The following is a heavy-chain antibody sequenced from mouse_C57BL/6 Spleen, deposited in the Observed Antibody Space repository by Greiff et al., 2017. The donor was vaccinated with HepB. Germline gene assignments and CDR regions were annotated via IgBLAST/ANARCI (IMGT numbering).Heavy chain of an antibody. CDR3: ARGRDDYPYYFDY. V-gene: IGHV5-4*03. CDR2: ISDGGSYT. Sequence: DVKLQESGGGLVKPGGSLKLSCAASGFTFSSYAMSWVRQTPEKRLEWVATISDGGSYTYYPDNVKGRFTISRDNAKNNLYLQMSHLKSEDTAMYYCARGRDDYPYYFDYWGQGTTLTVSS. D-gene: IGHD2-4*01. J-gene: IGHJ2*01. CDR1: GFTFSSYA.